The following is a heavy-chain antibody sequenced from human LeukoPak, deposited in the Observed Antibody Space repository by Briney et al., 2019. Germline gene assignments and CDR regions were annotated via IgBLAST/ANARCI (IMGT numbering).Heavy chain of an antibody. D-gene: IGHD2-2*01. CDR3: ARVLVGVPAAMRWFDR. V-gene: IGHV1-69*05. Sequence: SVQVSCKASGGTFNSYATSWVRQAPGQGLAWMGGIIPIFGTANYAQKFQGRVTITTDESTSTAYMELSSLRSEDTAVYYGARVLVGVPAAMRWFDRWGQGTLVTVSS. CDR2: IIPIFGTA. CDR1: GGTFNSYA. J-gene: IGHJ5*02.